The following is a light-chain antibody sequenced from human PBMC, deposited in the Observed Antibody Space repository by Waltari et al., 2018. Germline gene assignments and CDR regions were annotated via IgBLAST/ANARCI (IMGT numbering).Light chain of an antibody. V-gene: IGLV3-21*03. CDR1: NIGSKS. CDR2: DDS. Sequence: SYDLTQPPSVSVAPGTTARITCGGDNIGSKSVDWYQQKPGQAPVLVVYDDSNRPLEIPERFSGSNSGNTATLTVRRVEAGDEADYYCQVWDSSSDHYVFGSGTKVTVL. J-gene: IGLJ1*01. CDR3: QVWDSSSDHYV.